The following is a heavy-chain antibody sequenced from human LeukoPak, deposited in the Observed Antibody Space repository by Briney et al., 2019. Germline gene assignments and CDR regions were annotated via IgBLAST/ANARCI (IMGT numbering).Heavy chain of an antibody. J-gene: IGHJ3*02. D-gene: IGHD3-3*02. Sequence: GGSLRLSCAASGFRFSSYWMSWVRQAPGKGLEWVANINLDGSEKSYVDSVEGRFTISRDNAKNSLYLQMNSLRGEGTAVYYCARDSERSSSFAFDIWGQGTMVTASS. CDR2: INLDGSEK. V-gene: IGHV3-7*01. CDR3: ARDSERSSSFAFDI. CDR1: GFRFSSYW.